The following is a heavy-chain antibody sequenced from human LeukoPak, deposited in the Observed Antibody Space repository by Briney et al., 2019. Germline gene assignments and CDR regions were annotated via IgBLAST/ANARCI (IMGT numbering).Heavy chain of an antibody. CDR1: GFTFSSYW. CDR3: ASVGNVWDGDTEAFDI. J-gene: IGHJ3*02. D-gene: IGHD7-27*01. V-gene: IGHV3-7*01. Sequence: GGSLRLSCAASGFTFSSYWMSWVRQAPGKGLEWVANIKQDGSEKYYVDSVKGRFTISRDNAKNSLYLQMNSLRAEDTAVYYCASVGNVWDGDTEAFDIWGQGTMVTVSS. CDR2: IKQDGSEK.